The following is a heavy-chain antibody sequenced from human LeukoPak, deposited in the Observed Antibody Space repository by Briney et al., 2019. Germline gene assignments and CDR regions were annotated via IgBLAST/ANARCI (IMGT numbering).Heavy chain of an antibody. Sequence: GGSLRLSCAASGFTVSSNYMSWVRQAPGKGLEWVSVIYSSGDRYYADSVKGRFTISRDNSKNTVYLQMNSLRVEDTAEYYCARASPRISMTGDGLDVWGQGTTVTVSS. CDR2: IYSSGDR. V-gene: IGHV3-53*01. CDR1: GFTVSSNY. CDR3: ARASPRISMTGDGLDV. J-gene: IGHJ6*02. D-gene: IGHD3-10*01.